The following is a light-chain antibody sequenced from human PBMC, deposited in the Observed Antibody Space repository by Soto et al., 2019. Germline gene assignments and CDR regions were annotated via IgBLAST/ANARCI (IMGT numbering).Light chain of an antibody. V-gene: IGLV1-44*01. CDR1: SSNIGSNT. CDR3: AAWDDILNGVL. Sequence: QSVLTQPPSASGTPGQRVIISCSGSSSNIGSNTVNWYLQIPGTAPKLLIYSYNQRPSGVPDRFSGSKSDTSASLAISGLQSEDEDEYYCAAWDDILNGVLFGGGTKLTVL. CDR2: SYN. J-gene: IGLJ2*01.